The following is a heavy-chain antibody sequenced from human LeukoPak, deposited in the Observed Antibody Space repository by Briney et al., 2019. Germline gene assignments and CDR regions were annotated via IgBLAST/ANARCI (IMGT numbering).Heavy chain of an antibody. CDR1: GGSISSYY. J-gene: IGHJ5*02. Sequence: KASETLSLTCTVSGGSISSYYWSWIRQPPGKGLEWIGYIYYSGSTNYNPSLKSRVTISVDTSKNQFSLKLSSVTAADTAVYYCAREGGYDFWSGYTPLDTSNWFDPWGQGTLVTVSS. CDR2: IYYSGST. D-gene: IGHD3-3*01. V-gene: IGHV4-59*01. CDR3: AREGGYDFWSGYTPLDTSNWFDP.